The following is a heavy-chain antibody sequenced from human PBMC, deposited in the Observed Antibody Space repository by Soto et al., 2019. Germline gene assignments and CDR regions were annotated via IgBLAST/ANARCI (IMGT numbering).Heavy chain of an antibody. Sequence: PGESLKISCRGSGYDFNTNWFDWVRQLPGKGLEWVGIMYPGDSDTRYSPSFQGQVTMSADKSIAAAYLQWSSLKASDTAMYFCARLSRSDTAMVIYWGQGTQVTVSS. V-gene: IGHV5-51*01. J-gene: IGHJ4*02. CDR1: GYDFNTNW. CDR3: ARLSRSDTAMVIY. D-gene: IGHD5-18*01. CDR2: MYPGDSDT.